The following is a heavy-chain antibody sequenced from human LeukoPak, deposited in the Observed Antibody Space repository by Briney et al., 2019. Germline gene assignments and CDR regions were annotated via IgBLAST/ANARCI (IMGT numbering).Heavy chain of an antibody. J-gene: IGHJ4*02. CDR3: ARAGIAAARSYFDY. CDR2: ISIYNGHT. Sequence: ASVKVSCKASGYTFTGYYIHWVRQAPGQGLEWMGWISIYNGHTNYAQKLQDRVTMTTETSTSTAYMELRSLRSDDTAVYYCARAGIAAARSYFDYWGQGTLVTVSS. V-gene: IGHV1-18*04. CDR1: GYTFTGYY. D-gene: IGHD6-13*01.